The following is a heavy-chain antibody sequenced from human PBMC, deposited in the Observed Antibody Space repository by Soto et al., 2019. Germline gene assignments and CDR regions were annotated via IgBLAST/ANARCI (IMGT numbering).Heavy chain of an antibody. D-gene: IGHD3-16*01. CDR2: IYWDDDK. CDR3: AYIPNYYQYDWFDP. V-gene: IGHV2-5*02. CDR1: GFSLTTRGVG. Sequence: QITLKESGPTLVKPTQTLTLTCTFSGFSLTTRGVGVGWIRQPPGKALECLALIYWDDDKRYSPSLQSRLSITTDTSKNPVVLTMTNVDPVDPATYYRAYIPNYYQYDWFDPWGQGTLVSVSS. J-gene: IGHJ5*02.